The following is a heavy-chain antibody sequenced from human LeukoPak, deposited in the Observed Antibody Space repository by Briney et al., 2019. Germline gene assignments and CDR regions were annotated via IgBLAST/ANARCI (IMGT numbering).Heavy chain of an antibody. CDR3: ARPGRDPQGGRRGLVIDY. D-gene: IGHD2-21*01. Sequence: ASVKVSCKASGYTFTSYGISWVRQAPGQGLEWMGWISAYNGNTNYAQKLQGRVTMTTDTSMSTAYMELRSLRSDDTAVYYCARPGRDPQGGRRGLVIDYWGQGTLVTVSS. V-gene: IGHV1-18*01. J-gene: IGHJ4*02. CDR2: ISAYNGNT. CDR1: GYTFTSYG.